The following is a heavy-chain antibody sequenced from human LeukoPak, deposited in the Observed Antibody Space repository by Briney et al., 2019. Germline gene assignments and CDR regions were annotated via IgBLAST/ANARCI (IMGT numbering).Heavy chain of an antibody. CDR1: GFTFSSYW. Sequence: GGSLRLSCAASGFTFSSYWMHWVRQAPGKGLVWVSRIKSDGSSTSYADSVTGRFTISRDNAKNTLYLQMNSPRVEDTAVYYCARGVRRGYSAELDYWGQGTLVTVSS. J-gene: IGHJ4*02. D-gene: IGHD5-18*01. CDR3: ARGVRRGYSAELDY. CDR2: IKSDGSST. V-gene: IGHV3-74*01.